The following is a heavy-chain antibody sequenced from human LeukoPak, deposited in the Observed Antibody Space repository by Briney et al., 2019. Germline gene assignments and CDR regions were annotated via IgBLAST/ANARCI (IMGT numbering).Heavy chain of an antibody. CDR2: IKEDESEI. CDR3: AGSSGWLFDY. V-gene: IGHV3-7*01. J-gene: IGHJ4*02. CDR1: GFTFSNYA. D-gene: IGHD6-19*01. Sequence: GGSLRLSCAASGFTFSNYALSWVRQAPGKGLEWVAIIKEDESEIYYVDSVQGRFTISRDNTKNSVYLQMNSLRAEDTAVYYCAGSSGWLFDYWGQGTLVAVSS.